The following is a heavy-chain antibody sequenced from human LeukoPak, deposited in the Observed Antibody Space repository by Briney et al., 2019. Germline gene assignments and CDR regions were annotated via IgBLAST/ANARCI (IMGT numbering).Heavy chain of an antibody. D-gene: IGHD6-13*01. V-gene: IGHV1-18*01. CDR3: ARVSSSSWYGYLDY. CDR1: GYTFTSYG. CDR2: ISAYNGDT. Sequence: ASVKVSCKASGYTFTSYGISWVRQAPGQGLEWMGWISAYNGDTNYAQKLQGRVTMTADTSTSTAYMELRSLRSDDTAVYYCARVSSSSWYGYLDYWGQGTLVTVSS. J-gene: IGHJ4*02.